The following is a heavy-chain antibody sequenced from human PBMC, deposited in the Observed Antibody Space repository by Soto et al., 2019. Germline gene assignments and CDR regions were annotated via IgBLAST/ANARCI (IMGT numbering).Heavy chain of an antibody. CDR3: ARDRYTATTVWFDP. CDR1: GYRFSDHG. V-gene: IGHV1-3*01. J-gene: IGHJ5*02. CDR2: IHPGNGNT. Sequence: QVQLVQSGAEVKKPGASVKISCRASGYRFSDHGIHWMRQAPGQRPEWMGWIHPGNGNTRSPQKFQGRVTFTRDTSASIAYMELSSLTSEDTAVYFCARDRYTATTVWFDPWGQGSLVTVSS. D-gene: IGHD3-16*02.